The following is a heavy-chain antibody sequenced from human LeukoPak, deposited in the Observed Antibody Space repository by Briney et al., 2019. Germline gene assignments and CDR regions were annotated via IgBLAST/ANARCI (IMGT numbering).Heavy chain of an antibody. CDR2: FDPEDGET. D-gene: IGHD6-19*01. CDR1: RYTLTELS. V-gene: IGHV1-24*01. CDR3: ATASSGWYGYFDY. Sequence: ASVKVSCKVSRYTLTELSMHWVRQAHGKGLEWMGGFDPEDGETIYAQKFQGRVTMTEDTSTDTAYMELSSLRSEDTAVYYCATASSGWYGYFDYWGQGSLVTVSS. J-gene: IGHJ4*02.